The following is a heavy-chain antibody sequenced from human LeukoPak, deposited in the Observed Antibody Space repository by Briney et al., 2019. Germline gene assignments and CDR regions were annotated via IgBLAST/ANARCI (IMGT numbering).Heavy chain of an antibody. CDR3: ARDIGNGWYLVGY. V-gene: IGHV1-18*01. CDR2: ISTYNGNT. CDR1: GYTFTSYG. Sequence: ASVKVSCKASGYTFTSYGISWVRQAPGQGFEWMGWISTYNGNTHYAQDLQGRVTMTTDTSTSTAYMELRSLRSDDTAVYYCARDIGNGWYLVGYWGQGTLVTVSS. D-gene: IGHD6-19*01. J-gene: IGHJ4*02.